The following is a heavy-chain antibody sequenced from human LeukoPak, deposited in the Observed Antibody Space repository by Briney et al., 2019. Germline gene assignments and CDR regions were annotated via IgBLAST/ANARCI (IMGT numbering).Heavy chain of an antibody. J-gene: IGHJ4*02. V-gene: IGHV3-74*01. D-gene: IGHD3-22*01. CDR1: EFTFSNYD. CDR3: ARDYYDDSGYLNY. Sequence: PGGSLRLSCAASEFTFSNYDMHWVRQAPGKGLVWVSRIKSDGSSTNYADSVKGRFTISRDNTKNTLYLQMNSLRVEDTAVYYCARDYYDDSGYLNYWGQGTLVTVSS. CDR2: IKSDGSST.